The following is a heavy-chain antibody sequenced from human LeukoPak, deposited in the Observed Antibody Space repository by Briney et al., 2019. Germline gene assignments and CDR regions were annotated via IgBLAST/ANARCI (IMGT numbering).Heavy chain of an antibody. V-gene: IGHV3-11*01. D-gene: IGHD5-12*01. Sequence: GGSLRLSCAASGFTFSDYYMSWIRQAPGKGLEWVSYISSSGSTIYYADSVKGRFTISRDNAKNSLYLQMNSLRAEDTAVYYCARKWLRFRNAFDIWGQGTMVTVSS. CDR1: GFTFSDYY. CDR2: ISSSGSTI. J-gene: IGHJ3*02. CDR3: ARKWLRFRNAFDI.